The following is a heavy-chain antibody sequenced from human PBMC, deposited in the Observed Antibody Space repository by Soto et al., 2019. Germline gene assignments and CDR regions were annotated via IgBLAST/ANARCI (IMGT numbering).Heavy chain of an antibody. J-gene: IGHJ4*02. Sequence: GASVKVSCKASGYTFTGYYMHWVRQAPGQGLEWMGWINPNSGGTNYAQKFQGWVIMTRDTSISTAYMELSRLRSDDTAVYYCARGGFLRYFDWLPFDYWGQGTLVTVSS. CDR1: GYTFTGYY. V-gene: IGHV1-2*04. CDR2: INPNSGGT. D-gene: IGHD3-9*01. CDR3: ARGGFLRYFDWLPFDY.